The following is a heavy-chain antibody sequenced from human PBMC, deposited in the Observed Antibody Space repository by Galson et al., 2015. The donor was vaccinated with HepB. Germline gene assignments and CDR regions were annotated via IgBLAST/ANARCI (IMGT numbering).Heavy chain of an antibody. J-gene: IGHJ6*02. Sequence: SVKVSCKASGGIFSSYAISWVRQAPGQGLEWMGGINPIFGSTTYAQKFQGRVTITADESTSTAYMELSSLRSEDTAVHYCASNFRTGEQPWSHYYYYGMDVWGQGTTVTVSS. CDR2: INPIFGST. CDR1: GGIFSSYA. D-gene: IGHD5-18*01. CDR3: ASNFRTGEQPWSHYYYYGMDV. V-gene: IGHV1-69*13.